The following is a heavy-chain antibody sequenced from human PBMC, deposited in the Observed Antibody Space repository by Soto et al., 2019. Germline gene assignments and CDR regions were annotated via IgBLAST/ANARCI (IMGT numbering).Heavy chain of an antibody. Sequence: ASVKVSCKASGYTFTSYYMHWVRQAPGQGLEWMGWISAYNGNTNYAQKLQGRVTMTTDTSTSTAYMELRSLRSDDTAVYYCARGDYYGSGSYPYYYYYGMDVWGQGTTVTVSS. CDR3: ARGDYYGSGSYPYYYYYGMDV. CDR1: GYTFTSYY. J-gene: IGHJ6*02. D-gene: IGHD3-10*01. V-gene: IGHV1-18*04. CDR2: ISAYNGNT.